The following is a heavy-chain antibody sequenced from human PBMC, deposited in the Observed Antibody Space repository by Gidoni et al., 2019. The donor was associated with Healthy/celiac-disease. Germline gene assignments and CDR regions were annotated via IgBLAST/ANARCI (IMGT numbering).Heavy chain of an antibody. CDR1: GFTFSLYW. Sequence: EVQLVESGGGLVQPGGSLRLSCAASGFTFSLYWMRWVRQAPGKGLEWVANIKQDGSEKYYVDSVKGRFTISRDNAKNSLYLQMNSLRAEDTAVYYCARGTPYSSSWYYYYYGMDVWGQGTTVTVSS. CDR3: ARGTPYSSSWYYYYYGMDV. V-gene: IGHV3-7*01. D-gene: IGHD6-13*01. J-gene: IGHJ6*02. CDR2: IKQDGSEK.